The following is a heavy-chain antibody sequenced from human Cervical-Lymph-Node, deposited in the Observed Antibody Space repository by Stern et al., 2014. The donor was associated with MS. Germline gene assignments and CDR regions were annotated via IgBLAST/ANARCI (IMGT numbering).Heavy chain of an antibody. V-gene: IGHV4-59*11. CDR1: GGSISSHY. CDR3: ARGRGYSYGCYDS. CDR2: SYYSETT. Sequence: QVQLQESGPGLVKTSETLSLTCSVSGGSISSHYWSWLRQPPGKGLAWIGDSYYSETTNYNPSLRSRVTISGDKSKNQLSLKLRSVTAADTAVYYCARGRGYSYGCYDSWGQGTLVTVSS. J-gene: IGHJ4*02. D-gene: IGHD5-18*01.